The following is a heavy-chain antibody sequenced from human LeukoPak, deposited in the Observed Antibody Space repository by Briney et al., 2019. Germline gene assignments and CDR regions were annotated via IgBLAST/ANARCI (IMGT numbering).Heavy chain of an antibody. CDR3: AIAEWALLADY. Sequence: GGSLRLSCAASGFTFSDYYMSWIRQAPGKGLEWVSYISSSGSTIYYADSVKGRFTISRDNAKNSLYLQMNRLRAEDTAVYYCAIAEWALLADYWGQGTLVTVSS. D-gene: IGHD3-3*01. CDR1: GFTFSDYY. J-gene: IGHJ4*02. CDR2: ISSSGSTI. V-gene: IGHV3-11*01.